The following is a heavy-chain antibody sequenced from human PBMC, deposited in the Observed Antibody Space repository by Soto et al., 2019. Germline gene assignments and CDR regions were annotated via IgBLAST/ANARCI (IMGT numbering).Heavy chain of an antibody. CDR1: GGSISTYCSY. D-gene: IGHD2-21*01. Sequence: SETLSLTCNVSGGSISTYCSYWARIPPPPGKGLEWLANIFYSGSTYYNPSLASRVTVSVDTSKNEFSLKLRSVTAADTAVYYCARQPTTGDTDLWFDPWGQGTLVTVSS. CDR3: ARQPTTGDTDLWFDP. J-gene: IGHJ5*02. V-gene: IGHV4-39*01. CDR2: IFYSGST.